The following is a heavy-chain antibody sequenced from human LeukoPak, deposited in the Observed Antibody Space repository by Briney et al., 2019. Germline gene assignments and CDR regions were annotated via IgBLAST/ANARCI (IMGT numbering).Heavy chain of an antibody. CDR3: AKESIAVAGPANFDY. V-gene: IGHV3-30*02. CDR1: GFTFSSYG. CDR2: IRYDGSNK. D-gene: IGHD6-19*01. J-gene: IGHJ4*02. Sequence: GGSLRLSCAASGFTFSSYGMHWVRQAPGKGLEWVAFIRYDGSNKYYADSVKGRFTISRDNSKNTLYLQMNSLRAEDTAVYYCAKESIAVAGPANFDYWGQGTLVTVSS.